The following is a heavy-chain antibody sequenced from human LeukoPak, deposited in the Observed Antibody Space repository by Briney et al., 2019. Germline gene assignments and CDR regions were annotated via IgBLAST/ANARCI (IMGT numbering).Heavy chain of an antibody. CDR2: INPSGGST. V-gene: IGHV1-46*01. D-gene: IGHD2-15*01. J-gene: IGHJ4*02. Sequence: ASVKVSCKASGYTFTSYYMHWVRQAPGQGLEWMGIINPSGGSTSYAQKFQGRVTMTRDTSTSTVYMELSSLRSEDTAVYYCARDQGMGYCSGGSCQPPDYWGQGTLVTVSS. CDR3: ARDQGMGYCSGGSCQPPDY. CDR1: GYTFTSYY.